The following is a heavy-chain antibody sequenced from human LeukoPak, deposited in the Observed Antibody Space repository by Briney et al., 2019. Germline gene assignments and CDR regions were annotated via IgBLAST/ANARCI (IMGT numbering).Heavy chain of an antibody. CDR1: GFPFSIYA. D-gene: IGHD6-13*01. CDR3: ARDTYQTYIATSGHIDS. J-gene: IGHJ4*02. V-gene: IGHV3-30*04. Sequence: GGSLRLSCVASGFPFSIYAIHWVRQAPGKGLEWVAIISSDGSNKYYADSVKGRFTISRDNSQNTVYLQMNSLRAEDTAFYYCARDTYQTYIATSGHIDSWGRGTLVTVSS. CDR2: ISSDGSNK.